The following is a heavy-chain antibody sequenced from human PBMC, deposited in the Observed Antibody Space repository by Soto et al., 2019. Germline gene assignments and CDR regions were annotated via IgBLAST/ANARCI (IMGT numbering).Heavy chain of an antibody. V-gene: IGHV3-23*01. D-gene: IGHD2-2*02. CDR2: ISGSGGST. J-gene: IGHJ4*02. Sequence: GGSLRLSCAASGFTFSSCAMSWVRQAPGKGLEWVSAISGSGGSTYYADSVKGRFTISRDNSKNTLYLQMNSLRAEDTAVYYCAKDYHHCSSTSCYMTSFDYWGQGTLVTVSS. CDR3: AKDYHHCSSTSCYMTSFDY. CDR1: GFTFSSCA.